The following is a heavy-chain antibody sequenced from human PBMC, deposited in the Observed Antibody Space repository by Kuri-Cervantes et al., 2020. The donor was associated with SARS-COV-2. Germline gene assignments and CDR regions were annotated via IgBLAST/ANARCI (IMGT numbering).Heavy chain of an antibody. J-gene: IGHJ2*01. CDR2: ISAYNGNT. Sequence: ASVKVSCKASGYTFTSYGISWVRQAPGQGLEWMGWISAYNGNTNYAQKLQGRVTMTTDTSTSTAYMELRSLRSDDTAVYYCARVVRGIDRPDGWYFDLWGRGTLVTVSS. D-gene: IGHD3-10*01. CDR3: ARVVRGIDRPDGWYFDL. CDR1: GYTFTSYG. V-gene: IGHV1-18*01.